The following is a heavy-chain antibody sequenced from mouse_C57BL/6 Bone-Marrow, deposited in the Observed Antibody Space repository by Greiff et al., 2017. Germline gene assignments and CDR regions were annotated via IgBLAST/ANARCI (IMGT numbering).Heavy chain of an antibody. Sequence: EVKLMESGGGLVQPGGSLKLSCAASGFTFSDYYMYWVRQTPEKRLEWVAYISNGGGSTYYPDTVKGRFTISRDNAKNTLYLQMSRLKSEDTAMYYCARPHYYGSSWYWGQGTLVTVSA. D-gene: IGHD1-1*01. CDR3: ARPHYYGSSWY. V-gene: IGHV5-12*01. CDR1: GFTFSDYY. J-gene: IGHJ3*01. CDR2: ISNGGGST.